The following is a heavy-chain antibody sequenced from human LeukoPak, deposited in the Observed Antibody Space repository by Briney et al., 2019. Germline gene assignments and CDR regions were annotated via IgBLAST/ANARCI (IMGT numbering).Heavy chain of an antibody. CDR3: ARDELGGSYYDY. CDR2: IYYSGYT. CDR1: GGSISSSSYY. Sequence: SETLSLTCTVSGGSISSSSYYWGWIRQPPGKGLEWIGSIYYSGYTYYNPSVESRVTISVDTSKNQFSLKLSSVTAADTAVYYCARDELGGSYYDYWGQGTLVTVSS. V-gene: IGHV4-39*07. J-gene: IGHJ4*02. D-gene: IGHD1-26*01.